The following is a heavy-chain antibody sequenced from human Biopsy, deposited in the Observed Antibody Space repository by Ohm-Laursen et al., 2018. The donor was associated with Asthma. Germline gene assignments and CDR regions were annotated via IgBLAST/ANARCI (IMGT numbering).Heavy chain of an antibody. CDR1: GSAFSLYG. D-gene: IGHD3-10*01. CDR2: MNTKSGNP. Sequence: ASVSASRQPSGSAFSLYGINSARHAPGHGLEWLGWMNTKSGNPTSAPGFTGRLVLSSDTSINTAYLETSSLQPEDTAVCYCARGRIPIITVPGGTYSYDIGIWGPGTTVTVSS. J-gene: IGHJ6*02. V-gene: IGHV7-4-1*02. CDR3: ARGRIPIITVPGGTYSYDIGI.